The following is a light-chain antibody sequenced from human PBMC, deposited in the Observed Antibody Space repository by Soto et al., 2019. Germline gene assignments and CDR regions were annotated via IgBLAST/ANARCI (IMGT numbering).Light chain of an antibody. CDR2: EGS. CDR1: SSDVGTYNL. Sequence: QSVLTQPASVSGSPGQSITISCTGTSSDVGTYNLVSWHQHHPGKAPKLIIYEGSKRPSGVSNRFSGSKSGNTASLTISGLQAEDEADYYCSSYTTTNTLYVFGTGTKLTVL. J-gene: IGLJ1*01. V-gene: IGLV2-14*02. CDR3: SSYTTTNTLYV.